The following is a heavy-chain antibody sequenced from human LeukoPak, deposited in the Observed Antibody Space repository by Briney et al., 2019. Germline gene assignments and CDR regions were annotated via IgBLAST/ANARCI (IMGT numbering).Heavy chain of an antibody. CDR1: GGSISSYY. Sequence: TASETLSLTCTVSGGSISSYYWSWIRQPPGKGLEWIGYIYYSGSTNYNPSLKSRVTISVDTSKNQFSLKLSSVTAADTAVYYCARHREFRAFDIWGQGTMVTVSS. D-gene: IGHD3-10*01. CDR2: IYYSGST. J-gene: IGHJ3*02. CDR3: ARHREFRAFDI. V-gene: IGHV4-59*08.